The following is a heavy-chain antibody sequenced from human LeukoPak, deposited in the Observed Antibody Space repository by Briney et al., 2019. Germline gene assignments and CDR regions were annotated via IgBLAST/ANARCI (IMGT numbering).Heavy chain of an antibody. CDR2: INPSGGST. J-gene: IGHJ4*02. D-gene: IGHD6-19*01. CDR3: ARAEPFSGGWYYHY. V-gene: IGHV1-46*01. CDR1: GYSFTTYY. Sequence: ASVKVSCKASGYSFTTYYVHWVRQAPGQGLEWMGVINPSGGSTDYSQRFQGRVTMTRDTSTSTVHMELSSLRSDDTAVYYCARAEPFSGGWYYHYWGQGTLDTVSS.